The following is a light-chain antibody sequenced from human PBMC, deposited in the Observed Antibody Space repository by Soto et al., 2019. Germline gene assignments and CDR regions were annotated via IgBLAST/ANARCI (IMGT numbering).Light chain of an antibody. J-gene: IGKJ4*01. CDR3: QQYKNWPALT. CDR2: GAS. V-gene: IGKV3-15*01. Sequence: EIVMTQSPATLSVSPGERATLSCRASQSVTYDLAGYQQKPGQAPRLLMYGASTRATGTPARFSGSGYETEFTLTISSLQSEDFLVYYCQQYKNWPALTFGGGTKVEI. CDR1: QSVTYD.